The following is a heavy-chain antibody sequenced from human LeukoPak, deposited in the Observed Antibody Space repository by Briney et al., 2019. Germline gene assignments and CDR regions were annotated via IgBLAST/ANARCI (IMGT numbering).Heavy chain of an antibody. CDR2: IYYTGST. V-gene: IGHV4-31*03. D-gene: IGHD5-12*01. Sequence: SQTLSLTCTVSGGSISSGGYYWSWIRQHPGKGLEWIGYIYYTGSTHYNPSLKSRITVSLDTSENQFSLELSSVTAADTAVYYCARTPYSGYDYAWFDPWAREPWSPSPQ. CDR1: GGSISSGGYY. J-gene: IGHJ5*02. CDR3: ARTPYSGYDYAWFDP.